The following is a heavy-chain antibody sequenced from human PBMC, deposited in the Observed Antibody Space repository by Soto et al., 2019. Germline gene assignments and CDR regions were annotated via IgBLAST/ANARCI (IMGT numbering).Heavy chain of an antibody. J-gene: IGHJ4*01. CDR3: AKGTGYYDSGAYDY. Sequence: PGGSLRLSCAASGFTFSRSAMSWVRQAPGKGLEWVSSISGNGALTYYADSVKGRFTISRDNFNLQMNSLRAEDTAVYYCAKGTGYYDSGAYDYWGQGTLVTVSS. CDR1: GFTFSRSA. CDR2: ISGNGALT. D-gene: IGHD3-22*01. V-gene: IGHV3-23*01.